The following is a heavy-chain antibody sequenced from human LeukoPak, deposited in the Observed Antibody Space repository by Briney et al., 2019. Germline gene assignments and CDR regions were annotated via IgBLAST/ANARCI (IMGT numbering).Heavy chain of an antibody. J-gene: IGHJ4*02. Sequence: GGSLRLSCAASGFIFSDYYMSWVRQAPGKGLEWVSFIRNRPNGGTTEWTSSVKGRFTISRDDSKSITYLQMNSLRAEDTAVYFCARLQIVATIPLRIDYWGQGTLVTVSS. CDR2: IRNRPNGGTT. D-gene: IGHD5-12*01. V-gene: IGHV3-71*01. CDR1: GFIFSDYY. CDR3: ARLQIVATIPLRIDY.